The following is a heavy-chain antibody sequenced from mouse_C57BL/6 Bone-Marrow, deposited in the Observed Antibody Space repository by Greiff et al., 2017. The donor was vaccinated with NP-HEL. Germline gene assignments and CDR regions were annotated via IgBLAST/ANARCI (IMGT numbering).Heavy chain of an antibody. CDR1: GYAFSSSW. Sequence: VHLVESGPELVKPGASVKISCKASGYAFSSSWMNWVKQRPGKGLEWIGRIYPGDGDTNYNGKFKGKATLTADKSSSTAYMQLSSLTSEDSAVYFCARDFLNFDYWGQGTTLTVSS. CDR2: IYPGDGDT. V-gene: IGHV1-82*01. J-gene: IGHJ2*01. CDR3: ARDFLNFDY.